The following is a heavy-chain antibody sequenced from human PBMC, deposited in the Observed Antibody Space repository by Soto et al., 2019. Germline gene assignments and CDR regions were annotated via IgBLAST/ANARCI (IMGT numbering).Heavy chain of an antibody. Sequence: PSETLSLTCTVSGCSISSSSYYWCWILQPPGKGLEWIGSIYYSGSTYYNPSLKSRVTISVDTSKNQFSLKLSSVTAADTAVYYCARHPVEVVVAATMYYFDYWGQGTLVPVAS. CDR3: ARHPVEVVVAATMYYFDY. J-gene: IGHJ4*02. CDR2: IYYSGST. CDR1: GCSISSSSYY. D-gene: IGHD2-15*01. V-gene: IGHV4-39*01.